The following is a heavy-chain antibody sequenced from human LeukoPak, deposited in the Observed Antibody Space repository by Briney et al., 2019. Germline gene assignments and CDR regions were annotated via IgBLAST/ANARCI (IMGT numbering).Heavy chain of an antibody. J-gene: IGHJ4*02. Sequence: GGSLRLSCAGSRFTFSSYAMGWVRQAPGKGLQWVSTISGRGTDTYYADSVKGRFIISRDNSNSTLSLQMSSLRAEDTAVYYCAKGAFPTAMVTPYFDYWGQGVLVTVSS. D-gene: IGHD5-18*01. CDR1: RFTFSSYA. CDR3: AKGAFPTAMVTPYFDY. V-gene: IGHV3-23*01. CDR2: ISGRGTDT.